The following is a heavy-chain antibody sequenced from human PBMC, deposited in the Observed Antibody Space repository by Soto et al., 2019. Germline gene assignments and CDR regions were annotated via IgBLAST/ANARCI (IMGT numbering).Heavy chain of an antibody. CDR2: ISYDARNK. V-gene: IGHV3-30*04. D-gene: IGHD6-13*01. Sequence: QVQLVESGGGVVQPGRSLRLSCAASGFTFSSYAMHWVRQAPGKGLEWVAIISYDARNKYYADSVNGRFTISRDSSKNTLYLQMNSLRADDTAVYYCARGYSSSSAAFDYWGQGTLVTVSS. J-gene: IGHJ4*02. CDR1: GFTFSSYA. CDR3: ARGYSSSSAAFDY.